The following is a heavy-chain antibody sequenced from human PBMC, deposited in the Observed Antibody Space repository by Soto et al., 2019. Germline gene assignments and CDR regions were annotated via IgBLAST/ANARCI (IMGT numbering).Heavy chain of an antibody. V-gene: IGHV1-18*01. J-gene: IGHJ6*02. CDR1: GYTFTSYG. Sequence: QVKLVQSGAEVKKPGASVKVSCKASGYTFTSYGISWVRQAPGQGLEWMGWISAYNGNTNYAQKLQGRVTMTTDTSTSTAYMELRSLRSDDTAVYYCARGSSSLFYYYYYGMDVWGQGTTVTVSS. CDR2: ISAYNGNT. CDR3: ARGSSSLFYYYYYGMDV. D-gene: IGHD6-6*01.